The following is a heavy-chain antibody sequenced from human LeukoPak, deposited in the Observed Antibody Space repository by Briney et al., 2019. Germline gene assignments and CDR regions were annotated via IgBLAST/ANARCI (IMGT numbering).Heavy chain of an antibody. CDR1: GFTFSSYA. CDR2: INGGGVNT. D-gene: IGHD4-11*01. V-gene: IGHV3-23*01. J-gene: IGHJ4*02. Sequence: GGSLRLSCAASGFTFSSYAMSWVRQAPGKGLEWVSTINGGGVNTHYADSVGGRFTISRDNSKNTLFLQMNSLRGEDTAVYYCAKDLYSNHGPADYWGQGNLVTVSS. CDR3: AKDLYSNHGPADY.